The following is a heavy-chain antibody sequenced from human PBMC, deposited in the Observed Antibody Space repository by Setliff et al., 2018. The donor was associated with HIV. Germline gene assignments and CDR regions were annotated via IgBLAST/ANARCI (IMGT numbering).Heavy chain of an antibody. Sequence: TSETLSLTCTVSGGSISSGDYYWSWIRQPPGKGLECIGYIYYSGSTYYNPSLKSRVTISVDTSKNQFSLKLSSVTAADTAVYYCAREGKEGATPFDYWGQGTLVTVSS. D-gene: IGHD1-26*01. J-gene: IGHJ4*02. CDR2: IYYSGST. CDR3: AREGKEGATPFDY. CDR1: GGSISSGDYY. V-gene: IGHV4-30-4*08.